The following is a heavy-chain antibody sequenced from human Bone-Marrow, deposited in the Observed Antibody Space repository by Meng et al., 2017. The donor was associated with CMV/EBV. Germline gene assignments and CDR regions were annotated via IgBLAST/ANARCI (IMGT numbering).Heavy chain of an antibody. D-gene: IGHD1-26*01. J-gene: IGHJ4*02. Sequence: GESLKISCAASGFTFSSHTMQWVRQAPGKGLEYVSGISSNGGTTYYADSVKGKFTISRDNSKNTLYLQMGSLRPEDMAVYYCARVALVGVTAPFDYWGQGNRVTGSS. CDR2: ISSNGGTT. V-gene: IGHV3-64*02. CDR1: GFTFSSHT. CDR3: ARVALVGVTAPFDY.